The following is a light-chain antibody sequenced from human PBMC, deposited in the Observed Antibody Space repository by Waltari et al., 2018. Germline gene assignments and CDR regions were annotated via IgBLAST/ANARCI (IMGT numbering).Light chain of an antibody. CDR3: QQYDRSPLT. CDR1: ESISSW. Sequence: DIKMTQPPSTLPASVGNRVTITCRARESISSWLAWYRQKPGKAPKFLIYKASTLESGVPSRFSGSESGTEFTLAISGLQPDDFATYYCQQYDRSPLTFGGGTKVEMK. V-gene: IGKV1-5*03. CDR2: KAS. J-gene: IGKJ4*01.